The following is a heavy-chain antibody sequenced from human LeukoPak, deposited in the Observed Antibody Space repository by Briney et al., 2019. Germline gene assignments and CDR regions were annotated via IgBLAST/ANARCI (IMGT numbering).Heavy chain of an antibody. Sequence: ARGSLRLSCAASGFTFSTYSMNWVRQAPGKGLEWVSSIGGSSSSIYYADSVKGRFTISRDNAKNSLYLQMNSLRAEDTAVYYCAREVAEAFDYWGQGTLVTVSS. D-gene: IGHD6-19*01. J-gene: IGHJ4*02. CDR1: GFTFSTYS. CDR3: AREVAEAFDY. CDR2: IGGSSSSI. V-gene: IGHV3-21*01.